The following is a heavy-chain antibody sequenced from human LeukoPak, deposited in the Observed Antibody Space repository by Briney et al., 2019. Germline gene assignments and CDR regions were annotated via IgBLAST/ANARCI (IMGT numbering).Heavy chain of an antibody. Sequence: SETLSLTCTVSGGSISSSSYYWGWIRQHPGKGLEWIGYTYYSGSTHYNPSLKSRVTISVDTSKNQFSLKLSSVTAADTAVYYCARDGDGYNRYAYWGQGTLVTVSS. CDR2: TYYSGST. CDR1: GGSISSSSYY. V-gene: IGHV4-31*03. J-gene: IGHJ4*02. CDR3: ARDGDGYNRYAY. D-gene: IGHD5-24*01.